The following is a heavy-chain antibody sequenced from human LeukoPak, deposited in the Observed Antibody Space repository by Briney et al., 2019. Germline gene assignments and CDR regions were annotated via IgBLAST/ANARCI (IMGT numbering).Heavy chain of an antibody. D-gene: IGHD5-18*01. CDR2: IYYSGST. CDR3: ARHGGYSYGYWPDY. J-gene: IGHJ4*02. CDR1: GGSISSSSYY. Sequence: SETLSLTCTVSGGSISSSSYYWGWIRQPPGKGLEWIGSIYYSGSTYYNPSLKRRVTISVDTSKSQFSLKLSSVTAADTAVYYCARHGGYSYGYWPDYWGQGTLVTVSS. V-gene: IGHV4-39*01.